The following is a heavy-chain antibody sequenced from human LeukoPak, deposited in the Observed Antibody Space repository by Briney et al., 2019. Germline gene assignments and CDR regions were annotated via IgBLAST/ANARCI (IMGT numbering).Heavy chain of an antibody. CDR2: IWYDGSNQ. D-gene: IGHD3-10*01. J-gene: IGHJ4*02. CDR1: GFTFTSYG. V-gene: IGHV3-33*01. CDR3: ARVSRPTNGEGSVW. Sequence: PGGSLRLSCAASGFTFTSYGMHWVRQAPGKGLEWVALIWYDGSNQYYGDSVKGRFTISRDNAKNSLYLQMNSLRAEDTAVYYCARVSRPTNGEGSVWWGQGTLVTVSS.